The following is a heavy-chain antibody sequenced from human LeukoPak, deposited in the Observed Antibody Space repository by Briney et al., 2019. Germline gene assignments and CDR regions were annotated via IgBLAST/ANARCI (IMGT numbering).Heavy chain of an antibody. Sequence: GGSLRLSCAASGFTFSNYAMHWVRQAPGKGLEWVAVISYDGSKKYYADSVKGRFTISRDNSKNTVYLEVISLTDEDTAVYYCAKDDAWLRYGEWSQGTLVTVSS. V-gene: IGHV3-30*04. D-gene: IGHD3-10*01. CDR3: AKDDAWLRYGE. CDR2: ISYDGSKK. CDR1: GFTFSNYA. J-gene: IGHJ4*02.